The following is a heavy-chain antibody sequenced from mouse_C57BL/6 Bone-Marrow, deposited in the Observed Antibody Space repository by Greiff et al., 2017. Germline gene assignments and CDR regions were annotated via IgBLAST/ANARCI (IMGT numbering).Heavy chain of an antibody. V-gene: IGHV6-3*01. CDR2: IRWKSDNYAT. CDR1: GFTFSNYW. J-gene: IGHJ3*01. D-gene: IGHD1-1*01. Sequence: DVMLVESGGGLVQPGGSMKLSCVASGFTFSNYWMNWVRQSPEKGLEWVAQIRWKSDNYATHYAESVKGRFTNSRDDSKSSVYLQMNNLRAEDTGIYYCTVYYYGSSSFAYWGQGTLVTVSA. CDR3: TVYYYGSSSFAY.